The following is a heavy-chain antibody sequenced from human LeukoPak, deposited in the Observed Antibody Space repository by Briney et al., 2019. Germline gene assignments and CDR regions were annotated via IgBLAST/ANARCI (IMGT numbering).Heavy chain of an antibody. CDR3: ARGRGCSSLSCYPDY. J-gene: IGHJ4*02. CDR1: GFTFGNYW. V-gene: IGHV3-74*01. CDR2: ISDDGSSA. D-gene: IGHD2-2*01. Sequence: GGSLRLSCAASGFTFGNYWMHWVRQAPGKGLLWVSRISDDGSSANYADSVQGRFTISRDNAKNSLYLQMNSLGAEDTALYYCARGRGCSSLSCYPDYWGQGTLVTVSS.